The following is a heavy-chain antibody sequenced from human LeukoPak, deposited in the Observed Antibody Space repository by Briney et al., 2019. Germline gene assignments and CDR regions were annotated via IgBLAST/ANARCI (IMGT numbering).Heavy chain of an antibody. CDR1: GGSFSGYY. D-gene: IGHD1-1*01. J-gene: IGHJ6*02. V-gene: IGHV4-34*01. CDR2: INHSGST. CDR3: ARGREQLPRYGMDV. Sequence: PSETLSLTCAVYGGSFSGYYWSWIRQPPGKGLEWIGKINHSGSTNYNPSLKSRVTISVETSKNQFSPKLNSVTAADAAVYYCARGREQLPRYGMDVWGQGTTVTVSS.